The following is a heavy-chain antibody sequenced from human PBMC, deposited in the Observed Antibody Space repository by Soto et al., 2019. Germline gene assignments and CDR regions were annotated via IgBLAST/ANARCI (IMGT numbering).Heavy chain of an antibody. Sequence: QVQLQESGPGLVKPSGTLSLTCAVSGGSISSINWWSWVRQPPGKGLERIGEIYHSGSTNYNPSLKIRVTMSLAKSKNQFSLKLSSETAADTAVYYCARNDYDSIGVYSPAYFGYWGQGTLVTVSS. CDR3: ARNDYDSIGVYSPAYFGY. CDR2: IYHSGST. CDR1: GGSISSINW. V-gene: IGHV4-4*02. D-gene: IGHD3-22*01. J-gene: IGHJ4*02.